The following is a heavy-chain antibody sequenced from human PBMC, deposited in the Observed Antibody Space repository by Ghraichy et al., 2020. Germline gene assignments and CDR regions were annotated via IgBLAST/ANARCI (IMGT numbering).Heavy chain of an antibody. CDR1: GFTFSSYA. D-gene: IGHD6-6*01. Sequence: LSLTCAASGFTFSSYAMSWVRQAPGKGLEWVSAISGSGGSTYYADSVKGRFTISRDNSKNTLYLQMNSLRAEDTAVYYCAKDDQYSSPYYFDYWGQGTLVTVSS. CDR2: ISGSGGST. CDR3: AKDDQYSSPYYFDY. J-gene: IGHJ4*02. V-gene: IGHV3-23*01.